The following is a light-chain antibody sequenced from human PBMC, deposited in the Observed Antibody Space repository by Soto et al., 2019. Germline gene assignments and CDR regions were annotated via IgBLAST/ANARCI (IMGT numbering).Light chain of an antibody. V-gene: IGKV3-15*01. J-gene: IGKJ1*01. Sequence: EIVMTQSPATLSVSPGERATLSCRASQNVGNNLVWYQQKPGQAPRLLIYGASTRAAGIPDRFSGSGSGTEFTLIISGLQSDDFAVYYCQQFNNWPPWTFGQGTKVEIK. CDR3: QQFNNWPPWT. CDR1: QNVGNN. CDR2: GAS.